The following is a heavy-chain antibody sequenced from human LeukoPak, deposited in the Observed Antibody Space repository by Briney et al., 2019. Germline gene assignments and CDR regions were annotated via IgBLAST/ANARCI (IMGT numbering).Heavy chain of an antibody. Sequence: PGGSLRLSCAASGFTFSSYAMSWVRQAPGKGLEWVSAISGSGGSTYYADSVKGRFTISRDNSKNTLYLQMNSLRAEDTAVYYCAKLNGYFDWPGGGIFDYWGQGTLVTVSS. V-gene: IGHV3-23*01. CDR3: AKLNGYFDWPGGGIFDY. D-gene: IGHD3-9*01. CDR1: GFTFSSYA. CDR2: ISGSGGST. J-gene: IGHJ4*02.